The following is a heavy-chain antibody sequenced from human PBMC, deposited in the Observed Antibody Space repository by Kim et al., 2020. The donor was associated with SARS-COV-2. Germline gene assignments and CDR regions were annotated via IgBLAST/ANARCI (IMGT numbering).Heavy chain of an antibody. CDR3: ARAYGGDAASYYYGMDV. CDR1: GFTFSSYA. V-gene: IGHV3-30*04. CDR2: ISYDGSNK. Sequence: GGSLRLSCAASGFTFSSYAMHWVRQAPGKGLEWVAVISYDGSNKYYADSVKGRFTISSANSKNTLYLQMNILRAEDTAVSDYARAYGGDAASYYYGMDV. J-gene: IGHJ6*01. D-gene: IGHD2-21*02.